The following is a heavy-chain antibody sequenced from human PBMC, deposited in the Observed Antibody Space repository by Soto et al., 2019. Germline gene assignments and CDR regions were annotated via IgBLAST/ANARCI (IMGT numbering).Heavy chain of an antibody. V-gene: IGHV4-30-2*01. Sequence: SETLSLTCAVSGGSISSGGYSWSWIRQPPGKGLEWIGYIYHSGSTHYNPSLKSRVTISVDRSKNQFSLKLSSVTAADTAVYYCARVSMSYYDSSGYYYWFDPWGQGTLVTVSS. CDR3: ARVSMSYYDSSGYYYWFDP. CDR1: GGSISSGGYS. D-gene: IGHD3-22*01. CDR2: IYHSGST. J-gene: IGHJ5*02.